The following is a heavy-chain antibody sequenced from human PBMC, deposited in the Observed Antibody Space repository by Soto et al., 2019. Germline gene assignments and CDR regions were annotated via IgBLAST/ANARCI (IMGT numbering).Heavy chain of an antibody. Sequence: QVQLVESGGGVVQPGRSLRLSCAASGFTFSSYGMHWVRQAPGKGLEWVAVISYDGSNKYYADSVKGRFTISRDNSKNTRYLQMNSLRAEDTAVYYCAKVVIAAAGTAPFDYWGQGTLVTVSS. CDR3: AKVVIAAAGTAPFDY. CDR1: GFTFSSYG. J-gene: IGHJ4*02. D-gene: IGHD6-13*01. CDR2: ISYDGSNK. V-gene: IGHV3-30*18.